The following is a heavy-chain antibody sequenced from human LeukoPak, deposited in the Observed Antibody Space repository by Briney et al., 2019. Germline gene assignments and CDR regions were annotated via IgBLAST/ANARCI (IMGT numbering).Heavy chain of an antibody. D-gene: IGHD2-2*01. V-gene: IGHV1-2*02. CDR1: GDTFTGYY. J-gene: IGHJ4*02. CDR3: AIQYCSTITCFYYLDY. Sequence: GASVKVSCKASGDTFTGYYMNWVRQAPGQGLEWMGWISPNSGGTNYAQKFQGRVTMTRDTSISTAYMELSSLRSDDTAVYYCAIQYCSTITCFYYLDYWGQGTLVTVSS. CDR2: ISPNSGGT.